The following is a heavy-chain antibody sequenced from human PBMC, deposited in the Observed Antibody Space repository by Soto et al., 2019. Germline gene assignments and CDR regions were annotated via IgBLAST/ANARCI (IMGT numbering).Heavy chain of an antibody. CDR1: GFTLSGYW. CDR2: IKQDGSEI. J-gene: IGHJ3*02. D-gene: IGHD4-4*01. CDR3: LITTSAFDI. V-gene: IGHV3-7*01. Sequence: EVQLVESGGGLVQPGGSLRLSCAASGFTLSGYWMSWVRQAPGKGLEWVANIKQDGSEIYYVDSVKGRFTISRDNAKNSLFLQMNSLRAEDTDVYYCLITTSAFDIWGQGTLVTVSS.